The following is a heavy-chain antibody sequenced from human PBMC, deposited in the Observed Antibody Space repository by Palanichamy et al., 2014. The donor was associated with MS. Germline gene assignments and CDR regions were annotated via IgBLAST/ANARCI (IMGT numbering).Heavy chain of an antibody. CDR1: GYTFTSYG. V-gene: IGHV1-18*01. CDR3: ARTPPPPIVVVPAAPYYYGMDV. D-gene: IGHD2-2*01. Sequence: VQLVQSGAEVKKPGASVKVSCKASGYTFTSYGISWVRQAPGQGLEWMGWISAYNGNTNYAQKLQGRVTMTTDTSTSTAYMELRSLRSDDTAVYYCARTPPPPIVVVPAAPYYYGMDVWGQGTTVTVSS. J-gene: IGHJ6*02. CDR2: ISAYNGNT.